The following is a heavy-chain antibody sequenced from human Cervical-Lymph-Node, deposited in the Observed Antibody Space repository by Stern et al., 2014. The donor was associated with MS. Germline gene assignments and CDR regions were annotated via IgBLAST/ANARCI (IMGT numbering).Heavy chain of an antibody. J-gene: IGHJ4*02. D-gene: IGHD3-16*01. CDR3: AYRGRTGSFDS. CDR2: LYWDDDK. V-gene: IGHV2-5*02. CDR1: GFTLSGSGVG. Sequence: ESGPPLVKPTQTLTLTCTFSGFTLSGSGVGVGWIRQPPGKALEWLALLYWDDDKRYSPSLQSRLTLIKDTSKSQVVLTMTNVDPVDTGTYYCAYRGRTGSFDSWGQGALVTVSS.